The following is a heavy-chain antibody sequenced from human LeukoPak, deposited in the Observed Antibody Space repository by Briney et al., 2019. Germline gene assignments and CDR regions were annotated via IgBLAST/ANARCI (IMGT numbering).Heavy chain of an antibody. J-gene: IGHJ4*02. CDR2: IKQDGSEK. V-gene: IGHV3-7*01. Sequence: GGSLRLSCAASGFTFSSYWMSWVRQAPGKGLEWVANIKQDGSEKYYVDSVKGRFTISRDNAKNSLYLQMNSLRAEDTAVYYCAREYYDSSGYYYVGYFDYWGQGTLVTVSS. D-gene: IGHD3-22*01. CDR3: AREYYDSSGYYYVGYFDY. CDR1: GFTFSSYW.